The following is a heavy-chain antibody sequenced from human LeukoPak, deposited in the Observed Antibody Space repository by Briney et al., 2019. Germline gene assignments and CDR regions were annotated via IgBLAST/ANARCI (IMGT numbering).Heavy chain of an antibody. CDR2: IRNKANGGTA. J-gene: IGHJ4*02. Sequence: GGSLRPSCTASGFTFSDYAMTWVRQAPGKELEWVGFIRNKANGGTADYAASVKGRFTISRDDSKTIAYLQMNSLKTEDTAVYFCSRAYSTGWLGINDYWGQGALVTVSS. CDR3: SRAYSTGWLGINDY. CDR1: GFTFSDYA. V-gene: IGHV3-49*04. D-gene: IGHD6-19*01.